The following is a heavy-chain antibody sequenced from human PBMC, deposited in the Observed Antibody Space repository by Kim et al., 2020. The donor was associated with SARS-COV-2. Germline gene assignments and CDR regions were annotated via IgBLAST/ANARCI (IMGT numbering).Heavy chain of an antibody. D-gene: IGHD3-10*01. V-gene: IGHV3-9*01. CDR1: GFPFDDYA. J-gene: IGHJ3*02. Sequence: GGSLRLSCAGSGFPFDDYAVHWVRQAPGKGLEWVAGISWNSGTKDHADSVKGRFTISRDDAKNSLSLQMNSLRAEDTAFYYCAKGSESYYKAGAYDIWGRGTMVTVST. CDR2: ISWNSGTK. CDR3: AKGSESYYKAGAYDI.